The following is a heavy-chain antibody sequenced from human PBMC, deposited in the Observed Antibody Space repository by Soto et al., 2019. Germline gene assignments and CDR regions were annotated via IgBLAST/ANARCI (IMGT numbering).Heavy chain of an antibody. CDR1: GGSFSGYY. J-gene: IGHJ5*02. Sequence: SETLSLTCAVYGGSFSGYYWSWIRQPPGKGLEWIGYIYYSGSTYYNPSLKSRVTISVDTSKNQFSLKLSSVTAADTAVYYCARVSPDTAMVNYWFDPWGQGTLVTVSS. CDR3: ARVSPDTAMVNYWFDP. V-gene: IGHV4-30-4*01. CDR2: IYYSGST. D-gene: IGHD5-18*01.